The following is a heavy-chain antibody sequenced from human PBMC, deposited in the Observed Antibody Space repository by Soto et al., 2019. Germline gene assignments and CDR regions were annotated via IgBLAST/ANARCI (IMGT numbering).Heavy chain of an antibody. J-gene: IGHJ4*02. CDR3: ARDLGGPDY. Sequence: CEAPGGGLEWVSRLSGDGFGXXYADSVKGRFFISRDIASNTLFLQMNSLRADDTAVYYCARDLGGPDYWGRGTSVTVSS. V-gene: IGHV3-74*03. D-gene: IGHD3-16*01. CDR2: LSGDGFGX.